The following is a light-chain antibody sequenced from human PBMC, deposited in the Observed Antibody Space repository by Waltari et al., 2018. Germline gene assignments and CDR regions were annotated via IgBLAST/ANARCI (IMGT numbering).Light chain of an antibody. V-gene: IGLV2-14*01. CDR1: SNDVGRYNY. Sequence: QSALTQPASVSGSPGQSITISCTGTSNDVGRYNYAPWYQQYPGKAPTLICYEVTHRPSVVLNCFSASKADNTSYLAISGLYAEDEADYYCNSYTNAYTYDFGTGTKVTVL. J-gene: IGLJ1*01. CDR2: EVT. CDR3: NSYTNAYTYD.